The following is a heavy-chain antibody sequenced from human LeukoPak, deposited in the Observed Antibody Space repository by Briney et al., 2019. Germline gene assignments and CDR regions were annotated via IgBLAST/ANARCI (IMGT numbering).Heavy chain of an antibody. D-gene: IGHD3-10*01. CDR2: ISGSDGRT. CDR3: AKDLRIWFGEFLH. V-gene: IGHV3-23*01. CDR1: GFTFSSYA. Sequence: PGGSLRLSCAASGFTFSSYAMHWVRQAPAKGLEWVSGISGSDGRTYYADSVKGRFTISRDNSKNMLYLQMNSLRAEDTAVYYCAKDLRIWFGEFLHWGQGILVTVSS. J-gene: IGHJ4*02.